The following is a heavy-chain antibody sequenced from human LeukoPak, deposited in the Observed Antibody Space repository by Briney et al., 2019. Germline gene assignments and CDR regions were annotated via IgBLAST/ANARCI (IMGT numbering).Heavy chain of an antibody. V-gene: IGHV1-2*02. CDR3: ARVSFSGSYYPHDAFDI. D-gene: IGHD1-26*01. CDR1: GYTFTGYY. J-gene: IGHJ3*02. CDR2: INPNSGGT. Sequence: ASVKVSCKASGYTFTGYYMHWVRQAPGQGLEWMGWINPNSGGTNYAQKFQGRVTMTRDTSISTAYMERSRLRSDDTAVYYCARVSFSGSYYPHDAFDIWGQGTMVTVSS.